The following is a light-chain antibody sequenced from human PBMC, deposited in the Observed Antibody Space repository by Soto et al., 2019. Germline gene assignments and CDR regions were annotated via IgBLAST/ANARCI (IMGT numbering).Light chain of an antibody. V-gene: IGKV1-9*01. CDR3: QQRKMDPIT. CDR2: AAY. CDR1: QAINTY. Sequence: DIQLTQSPSFLSASVGDRVTITCRASQAINTYLAWYQQKPGKAPKLLIFAAYTLQNGVPSRFSGSGSGTEFTVTITSLQPEDFATYYCQQRKMDPITFGQGTRLEIK. J-gene: IGKJ5*01.